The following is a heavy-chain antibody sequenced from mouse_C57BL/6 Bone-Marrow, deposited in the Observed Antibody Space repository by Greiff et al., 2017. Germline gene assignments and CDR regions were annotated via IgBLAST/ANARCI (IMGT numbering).Heavy chain of an antibody. CDR3: TTYDYDGASWFAY. J-gene: IGHJ3*01. CDR1: GFNIKDYY. D-gene: IGHD2-4*01. CDR2: IDPEDGDT. V-gene: IGHV14-1*01. Sequence: EVQLQQSGAELVRPGASVKLSCTASGFNIKDYYMHWVKQRPEQGLEWIGRIDPEDGDTEYAPKFQGKATMTADTSSNTAYLQLSSLTSEDTAVYYCTTYDYDGASWFAYWGQGTLVTVSA.